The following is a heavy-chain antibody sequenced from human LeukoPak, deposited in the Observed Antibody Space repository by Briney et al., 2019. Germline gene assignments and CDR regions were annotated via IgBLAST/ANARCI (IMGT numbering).Heavy chain of an antibody. J-gene: IGHJ6*02. CDR2: ISSSGSTI. Sequence: GGSLRLSCAASGFTFSSYEMNWVRQAPGKGLEWVSYISSSGSTIYYADSVKGRFTISRDNAKNSLYLQMNSLRAEDTAVYYCARGAFRGLRVLSLYGMDVWGQGTTVTVS. D-gene: IGHD4-17*01. V-gene: IGHV3-48*03. CDR3: ARGAFRGLRVLSLYGMDV. CDR1: GFTFSSYE.